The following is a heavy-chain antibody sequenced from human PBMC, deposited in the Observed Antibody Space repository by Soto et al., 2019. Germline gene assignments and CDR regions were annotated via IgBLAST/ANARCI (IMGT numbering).Heavy chain of an antibody. J-gene: IGHJ5*02. D-gene: IGHD5-18*01. CDR1: GGTFSSYA. V-gene: IGHV1-8*02. CDR2: MNPGSGDT. CDR3: ARMASFGSLNWFDP. Sequence: ASVKVSCKASGGTFSSYAITWVRQATGQGLEWMGWMNPGSGDTGYAQKFQGRVTMTRNISIATAYMELSSLRSEDTAIYYCARMASFGSLNWFDPWGQGTLVTVSS.